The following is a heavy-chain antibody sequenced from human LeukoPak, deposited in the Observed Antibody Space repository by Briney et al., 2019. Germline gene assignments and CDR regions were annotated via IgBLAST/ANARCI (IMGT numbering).Heavy chain of an antibody. V-gene: IGHV7-4-1*02. CDR3: ARTYYYDSSGYLNYYYGMDV. D-gene: IGHD3-22*01. Sequence: ASVKVSCKASGYTFTSYAMNWVRQAPGQGLEWMGWINTNTGNPTYAQGFTGRFLFSLDTSVSTAYLQISSLKAEDTAVYYCARTYYYDSSGYLNYYYGMDVWGQGTTVTVSS. CDR1: GYTFTSYA. J-gene: IGHJ6*02. CDR2: INTNTGNP.